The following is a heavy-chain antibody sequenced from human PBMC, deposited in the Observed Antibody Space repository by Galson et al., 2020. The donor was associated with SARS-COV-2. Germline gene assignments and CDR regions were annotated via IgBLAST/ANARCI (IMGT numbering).Heavy chain of an antibody. CDR2: ISYSGST. J-gene: IGHJ6*02. CDR1: GGSISSSSYY. CDR3: ARDPAPPDGENYYYGMDV. D-gene: IGHD4-17*01. Sequence: ETSETLSLTCTVSGGSISSSSYYWSWIRQPPGKGLEWIGYISYSGSTSYNPSLRSRVTISVDLSKNQLSLKVTSVTAADTAVYYCARDPAPPDGENYYYGMDVWGRGTTVTVSS. V-gene: IGHV4-61*01.